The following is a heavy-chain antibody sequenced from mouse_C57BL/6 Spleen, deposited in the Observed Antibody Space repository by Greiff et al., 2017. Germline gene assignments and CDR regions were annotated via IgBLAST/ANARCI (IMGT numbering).Heavy chain of an antibody. J-gene: IGHJ3*01. CDR2: IDPENGDT. D-gene: IGHD2-4*01. Sequence: VQLQQSGAELVRPGASVKLSCTASGFNIKDDYMHWVKQRPEQGLEWIGWIDPENGDTEYASKFQGKATITADTSSNTAYLQLSSLTSEDTAVYYCTRGLRLAYWCQGTLVTVSA. CDR1: GFNIKDDY. CDR3: TRGLRLAY. V-gene: IGHV14-4*01.